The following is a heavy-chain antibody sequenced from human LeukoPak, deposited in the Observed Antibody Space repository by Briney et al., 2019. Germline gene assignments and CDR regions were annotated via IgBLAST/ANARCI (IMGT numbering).Heavy chain of an antibody. D-gene: IGHD6-13*01. V-gene: IGHV1-18*01. Sequence: ASVKVSCKASGYTFTSYGISWVRQAPGQGLEWMGWISAYNGNTNYARKLQGRVTMTTDTSTSTAYMELRSLRSDDTAVYYCARDTSGTPYSSSPCFDYWGQGTLVTVSS. CDR3: ARDTSGTPYSSSPCFDY. CDR1: GYTFTSYG. J-gene: IGHJ4*02. CDR2: ISAYNGNT.